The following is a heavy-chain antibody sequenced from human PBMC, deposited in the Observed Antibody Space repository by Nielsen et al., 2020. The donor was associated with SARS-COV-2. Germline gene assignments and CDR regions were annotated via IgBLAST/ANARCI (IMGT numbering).Heavy chain of an antibody. Sequence: ASVKVSCKASGYTFSNYAMHWVRQAPGQRLELMGWINAGYGNTKYSQKFQGRVTITRDTSASTAYLELSSLRSEDTAVYFFAREGSSWSFDYWGQGTLVTVSS. V-gene: IGHV1-3*01. CDR1: GYTFSNYA. J-gene: IGHJ4*02. CDR3: AREGSSWSFDY. CDR2: INAGYGNT. D-gene: IGHD6-13*01.